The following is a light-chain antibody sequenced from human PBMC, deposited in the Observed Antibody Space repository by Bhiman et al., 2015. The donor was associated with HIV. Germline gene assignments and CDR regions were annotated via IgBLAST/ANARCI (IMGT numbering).Light chain of an antibody. J-gene: IGLJ2*01. CDR2: KDS. CDR3: QVWGGSAVI. V-gene: IGLV3-25*03. Sequence: SYELTQPPSVSVSPGQTARITCSGDALPKQYAFWYQQKPGQAPVLVMSKDSDRPSGIPERFSGSSSGTTVTLTISRVQAEDEADYYCQVWGGSAVIFGGGTKLTVL. CDR1: ALPKQY.